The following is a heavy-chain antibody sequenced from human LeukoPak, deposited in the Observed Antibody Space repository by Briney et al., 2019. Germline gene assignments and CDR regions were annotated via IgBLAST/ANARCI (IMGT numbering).Heavy chain of an antibody. J-gene: IGHJ4*02. CDR2: ISTNTGNT. CDR3: ARGGSHSGFDF. D-gene: IGHD2-15*01. V-gene: IGHV1-18*01. Sequence: ASVKVSCKTSGYTFSSFAISWVRQAPGQGLEWMGWISTNTGNTNYAQKLRGRVTVTTDTSASTAYMELRSLTSDDTAVYYCARGGSHSGFDFWGQGTLVTVSP. CDR1: GYTFSSFA.